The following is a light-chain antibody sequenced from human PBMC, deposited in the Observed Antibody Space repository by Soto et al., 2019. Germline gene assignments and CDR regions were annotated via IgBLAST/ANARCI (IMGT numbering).Light chain of an antibody. CDR1: SSDVGAYNY. CDR2: EVT. CDR3: SSYAGSNNPPYV. Sequence: QSVLTQPPSASGSPGQSVTISCTGTSSDVGAYNYVSWYQQHPGKAPQLMIYEVTKRPSGVPDRFSGSKSGNTASLTVSGLQAEDEADYYCSSYAGSNNPPYVFGSGTKVTVL. V-gene: IGLV2-8*01. J-gene: IGLJ1*01.